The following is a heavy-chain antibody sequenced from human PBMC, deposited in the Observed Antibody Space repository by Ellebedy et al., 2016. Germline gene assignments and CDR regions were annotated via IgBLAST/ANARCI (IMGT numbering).Heavy chain of an antibody. CDR3: ARSPLEYDSSGLDV. J-gene: IGHJ6*02. Sequence: SETLSLTCTVSGGSISSSSYYWGWIRRPPGKGLEWIGSIYYSGSTYYNPSLKSRVTISVDTSKNQFSLKLSSVTAADTAVYYCARSPLEYDSSGLDVWGQGTSVTVSS. V-gene: IGHV4-39*01. D-gene: IGHD3-22*01. CDR2: IYYSGST. CDR1: GGSISSSSYY.